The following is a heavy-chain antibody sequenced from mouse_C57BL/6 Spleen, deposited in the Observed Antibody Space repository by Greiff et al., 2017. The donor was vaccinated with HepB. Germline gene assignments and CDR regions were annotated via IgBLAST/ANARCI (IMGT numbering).Heavy chain of an antibody. D-gene: IGHD2-4*01. Sequence: VQLQQSGAELVKPGASVKLSCTASGFNIKDYYMHWVKQRTEQGLEWIGRIDPEDGETKYAPKFQGKATITADTASNTAYLHISSLTSEDTAFYYCAVRDYDGAWFAYWGQGTLVTVSA. J-gene: IGHJ3*01. CDR2: IDPEDGET. CDR1: GFNIKDYY. CDR3: AVRDYDGAWFAY. V-gene: IGHV14-2*01.